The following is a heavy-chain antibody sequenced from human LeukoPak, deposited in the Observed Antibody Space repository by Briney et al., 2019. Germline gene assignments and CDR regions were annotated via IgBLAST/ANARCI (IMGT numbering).Heavy chain of an antibody. D-gene: IGHD3-22*01. CDR3: ASGYCDSSGYFVDY. Sequence: PSETLSLTCTVSGGSISSYYWSWIRQPAGKGLEWIGRIYTSGSTNYNPSLKSRVTMSVDTSKNQFSLKLSSVTAADTAVCYCASGYCDSSGYFVDYWGQGTLVTVSS. V-gene: IGHV4-4*07. J-gene: IGHJ4*02. CDR1: GGSISSYY. CDR2: IYTSGST.